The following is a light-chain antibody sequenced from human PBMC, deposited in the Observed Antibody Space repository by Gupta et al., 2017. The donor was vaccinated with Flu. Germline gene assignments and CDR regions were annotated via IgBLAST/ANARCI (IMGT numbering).Light chain of an antibody. Sequence: QMTQSPSTLSASVGDSVTISCRASQSVGNWLAWYQQKPGKAPHLLIYKASTLKSGVPSSFSGSGSGTEFTLTISSRQPDDFATYYCEQYNSYSYSFGQGTKVEIK. CDR2: KAS. J-gene: IGKJ2*03. CDR3: EQYNSYSYS. V-gene: IGKV1-5*03. CDR1: QSVGNW.